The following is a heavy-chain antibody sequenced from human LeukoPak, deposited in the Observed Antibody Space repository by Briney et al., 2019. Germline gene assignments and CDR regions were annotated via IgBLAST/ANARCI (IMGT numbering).Heavy chain of an antibody. CDR1: GFTFSSYW. D-gene: IGHD3-10*01. Sequence: GGSLRLSCAASGFTFSSYWMSWVRQAPGKGLEWVANIKQDGSEKYYVDSVKGRFTISRDNAKNSLYLQMNSLRAEDTAVYYCARVSTMVRGNSFDYWGQGTLVTVSS. CDR2: IKQDGSEK. V-gene: IGHV3-7*01. CDR3: ARVSTMVRGNSFDY. J-gene: IGHJ4*02.